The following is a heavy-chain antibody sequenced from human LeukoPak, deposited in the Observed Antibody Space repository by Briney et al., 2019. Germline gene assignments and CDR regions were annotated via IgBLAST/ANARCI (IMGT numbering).Heavy chain of an antibody. CDR3: AKASSSWYSDFDY. D-gene: IGHD6-13*01. Sequence: GGSVKLSCAASGFSLNNYAMNWARQATGKGLEWVSAISASGGTTYNSDSMKGRFTISRDSAKNTLYLQINSLRAEDSAVYYCAKASSSWYSDFDYWGRGTLVTVSS. CDR2: ISASGGTT. CDR1: GFSLNNYA. V-gene: IGHV3-23*01. J-gene: IGHJ4*02.